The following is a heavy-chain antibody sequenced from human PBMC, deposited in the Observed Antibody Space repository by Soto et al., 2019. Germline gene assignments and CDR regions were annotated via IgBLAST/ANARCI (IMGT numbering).Heavy chain of an antibody. J-gene: IGHJ3*02. V-gene: IGHV3-7*01. CDR2: MNQDANKK. Sequence: GGSLRLSCEVSGFTFKTYWMSWVRQAPGKGLEWVANMNQDANKKYYVDSVKGRFTISGDSAGSSLFLRMDSLRAEDTAVYFCAAYNASRHAAFDIWGRGTLVTVSS. D-gene: IGHD1-20*01. CDR3: AAYNASRHAAFDI. CDR1: GFTFKTYW.